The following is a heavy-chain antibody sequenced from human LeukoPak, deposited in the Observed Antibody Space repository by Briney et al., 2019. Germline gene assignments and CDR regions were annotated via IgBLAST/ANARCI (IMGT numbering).Heavy chain of an antibody. CDR2: ISGSGGST. J-gene: IGHJ6*02. CDR1: GFTFSSYA. CDR3: AKDITMVRGVILGDYYYGMDV. Sequence: GGSLRLSCAASGFTFSSYAMSWVRQAPGKGLEWVSAISGSGGSTYYADSVKGRFTISRDNSKNTLYLQMNSLRAEDTAVYYCAKDITMVRGVILGDYYYGMDVWGQGTTVTVSS. V-gene: IGHV3-23*01. D-gene: IGHD3-10*01.